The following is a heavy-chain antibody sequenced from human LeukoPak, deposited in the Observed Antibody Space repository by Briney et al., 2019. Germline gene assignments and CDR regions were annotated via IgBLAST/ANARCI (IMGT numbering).Heavy chain of an antibody. CDR3: ARVPVGDYWYFDL. CDR2: ISYDGSNK. CDR1: GFTFSSYA. V-gene: IGHV3-30*04. J-gene: IGHJ2*01. Sequence: RTGGSLRLSCAASGFTFSSYAMHWVRQAPGKGLEWVAVISYDGSNKYYADSVKGRFTISRDNSKNTLYLQMNSLGAEDTAVYYCARVPVGDYWYFDLWGRGTLVTVSS. D-gene: IGHD2-21*01.